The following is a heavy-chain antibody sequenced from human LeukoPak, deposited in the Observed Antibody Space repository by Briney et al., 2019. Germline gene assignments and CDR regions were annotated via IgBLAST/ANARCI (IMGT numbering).Heavy chain of an antibody. V-gene: IGHV3-30-3*01. D-gene: IGHD6-6*01. Sequence: SGGSLRLSCAASGFTFSEYAMHWVRQAPGKGLEWVAVISYDGRQKYYGDSVKGRFTISRDNPKNTLYLQMNSLRDDDTAVYYCAKGSLGIAARPSFFDPWGQGTLVSVSS. J-gene: IGHJ5*02. CDR3: AKGSLGIAARPSFFDP. CDR2: ISYDGRQK. CDR1: GFTFSEYA.